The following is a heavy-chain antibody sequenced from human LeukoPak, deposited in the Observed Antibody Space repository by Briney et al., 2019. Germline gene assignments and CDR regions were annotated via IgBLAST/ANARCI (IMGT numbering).Heavy chain of an antibody. J-gene: IGHJ4*02. CDR1: GFTFSSYA. CDR3: ARGEGNHQYGGYALSFDY. Sequence: SGGGVVQPGRSLRLSCAASGFTFSSYAMHWVRQAPGKGLEWVAVIWNDGSNKYYTDSVKGRFTISRDNSKNTLYLQMNSLRAEDTAVYYCARGEGNHQYGGYALSFDYWGQGTLVTVSS. V-gene: IGHV3-33*08. CDR2: IWNDGSNK. D-gene: IGHD5-12*01.